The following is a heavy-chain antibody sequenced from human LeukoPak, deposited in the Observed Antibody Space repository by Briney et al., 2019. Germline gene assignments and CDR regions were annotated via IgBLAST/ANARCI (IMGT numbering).Heavy chain of an antibody. CDR1: GFTFSTYA. CDR3: AQGGHDFNPFYY. V-gene: IGHV3-23*01. J-gene: IGHJ4*02. Sequence: GGSLRLSCAASGFTFSTYAMGWVRQAPGEGLEWVSSIKGGGGDPFYADSVRGRFTFSRDKSKNTLYLQLNSLRPEDTAVYFCAQGGHDFNPFYYWGQGTLVTVSS. CDR2: IKGGGGDP. D-gene: IGHD2-21*02.